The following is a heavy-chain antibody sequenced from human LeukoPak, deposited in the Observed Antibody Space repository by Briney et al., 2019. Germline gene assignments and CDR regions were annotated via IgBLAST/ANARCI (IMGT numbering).Heavy chain of an antibody. CDR3: TTGIRGD. CDR1: GLTVTNAW. V-gene: IGHV3-15*04. Sequence: SGGSLRLSCAASGLTVTNAWTNWVRQAPGKGLEWVGRIASKTDGGTTDYAAPVKGRFTISRDDSKNTLFLQMNSLKTEDTAVYYCTTGIRGDCGQGTLVTVSS. J-gene: IGHJ4*02. CDR2: IASKTDGGTT.